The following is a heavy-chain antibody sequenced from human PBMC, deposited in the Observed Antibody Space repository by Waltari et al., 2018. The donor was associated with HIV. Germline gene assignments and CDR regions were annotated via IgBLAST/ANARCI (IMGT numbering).Heavy chain of an antibody. V-gene: IGHV1-8*02. CDR1: GYTFANYD. CDR3: TRGLGYSSFPFDH. CDR2: MNPNSCNT. D-gene: IGHD6-19*01. J-gene: IGHJ4*02. Sequence: QIQVVQSGAELKKAGASVKVSCKTSGYTFANYDIHWVRQAAGQGLEWMGWMNPNSCNTGYTQKFQGRVSMTRNTSTTTAYMELSSLTSDDTALYYCTRGLGYSSFPFDHWGQGTQVTVSS.